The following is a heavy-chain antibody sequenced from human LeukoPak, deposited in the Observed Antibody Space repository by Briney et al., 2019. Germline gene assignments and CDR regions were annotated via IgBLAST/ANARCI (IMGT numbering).Heavy chain of an antibody. D-gene: IGHD6-19*01. V-gene: IGHV1-69*13. J-gene: IGHJ4*02. CDR2: TIPIFGTA. Sequence: SVKVSCKASGYTFTSYYMHWVRQAPGQGLEWMGGTIPIFGTANYAQKFQGRVTITADESTSTAYMELSSLRSEDTAVYYCARDPLLSRGSSYAVYWGQGTLVTVSS. CDR1: GYTFTSYY. CDR3: ARDPLLSRGSSYAVY.